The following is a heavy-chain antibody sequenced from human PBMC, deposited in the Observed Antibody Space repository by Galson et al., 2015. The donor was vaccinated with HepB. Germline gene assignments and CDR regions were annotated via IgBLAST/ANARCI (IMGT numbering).Heavy chain of an antibody. Sequence: SLRLSCAASGFTFSSYGMHWVRQAPGKGQEWVAVIWYDGSNKYYADSVKGRFTISRDNSKNTLYLQMNSLRAEDTAVYYCARDRARLGDSSGLDYWGQGTLVTVSS. CDR1: GFTFSSYG. D-gene: IGHD3-22*01. CDR2: IWYDGSNK. CDR3: ARDRARLGDSSGLDY. V-gene: IGHV3-33*01. J-gene: IGHJ4*02.